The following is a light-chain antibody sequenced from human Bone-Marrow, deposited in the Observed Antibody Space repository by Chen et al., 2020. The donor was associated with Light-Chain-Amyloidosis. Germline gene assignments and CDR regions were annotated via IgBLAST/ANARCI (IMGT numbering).Light chain of an antibody. Sequence: NFMLTQPHSVSEFPGKTVIISCTRSSGSIATNYVQWYQQRPGSSPTTVISEDDQRPSGVPDRFSGSIDRSSNSSSLAISMLKTEDEADYYCQSYQGSSLGVFGGGTKLTVL. CDR1: SGSIATNY. V-gene: IGLV6-57*01. CDR3: QSYQGSSLGV. CDR2: EDD. J-gene: IGLJ3*02.